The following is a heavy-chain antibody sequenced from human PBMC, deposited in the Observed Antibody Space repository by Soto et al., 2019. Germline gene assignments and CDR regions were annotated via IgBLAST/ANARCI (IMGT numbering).Heavy chain of an antibody. CDR1: GCTFSSYA. J-gene: IGHJ3*02. CDR2: IIPIFGTA. CDR3: ARGILLWFGESYDAFDI. V-gene: IGHV1-69*01. D-gene: IGHD3-10*01. Sequence: SVKGCCKASGCTFSSYAISCVRRAPGQWLEWMGGIIPIFGTANYAQNFQGRVTITADESTSTAYMELSSLRSEDTAVYYCARGILLWFGESYDAFDIWGQGTMVTVSS.